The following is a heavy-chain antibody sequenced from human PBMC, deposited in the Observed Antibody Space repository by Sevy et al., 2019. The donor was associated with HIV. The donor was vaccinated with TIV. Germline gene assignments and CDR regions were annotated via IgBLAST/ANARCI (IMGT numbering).Heavy chain of an antibody. CDR3: ARGEITIFGVYYYYGMDV. Sequence: GGSLRLSCAASGFTFSSYAMHWVRQAPGKGLEWVAVISYDGSNKYYADSVKGRFIISRDNSKNTLYLQMNSLRAEDTAVYYCARGEITIFGVYYYYGMDVWGQGTTVTVSS. J-gene: IGHJ6*02. V-gene: IGHV3-30-3*01. CDR1: GFTFSSYA. D-gene: IGHD3-3*01. CDR2: ISYDGSNK.